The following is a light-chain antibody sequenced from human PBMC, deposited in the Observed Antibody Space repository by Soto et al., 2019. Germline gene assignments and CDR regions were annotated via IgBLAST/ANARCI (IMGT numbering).Light chain of an antibody. CDR1: QNVGNN. CDR2: GAS. CDR3: QQCNNWPPWT. Sequence: EIVMTQSPATLSVSPGERATLSCRASQNVGNNLVWYQQKPGQAPRLLIYGASTRAAGIPDRFSGSGSGTEFTLTISGLQSDDFAVYYCQQCNNWPPWTFGQGTKVEIK. V-gene: IGKV3-15*01. J-gene: IGKJ1*01.